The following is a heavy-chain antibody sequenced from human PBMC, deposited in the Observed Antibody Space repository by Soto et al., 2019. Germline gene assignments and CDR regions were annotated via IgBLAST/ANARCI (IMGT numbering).Heavy chain of an antibody. CDR1: GYTFTRYD. Sequence: QVQLVQSGAEVKKPGASVKVSCKASGYTFTRYDINWVRQATGQGMEWMGWMKPNSGNTGYAKKFQSRVTMTRNTSISTAYMELSSLRSEDTAVYCCSREKTSYGMDVWGQGTTVTGSS. CDR3: SREKTSYGMDV. J-gene: IGHJ6*02. CDR2: MKPNSGNT. V-gene: IGHV1-8*01.